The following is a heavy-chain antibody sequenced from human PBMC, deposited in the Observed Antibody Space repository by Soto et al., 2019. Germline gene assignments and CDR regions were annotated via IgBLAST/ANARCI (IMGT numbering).Heavy chain of an antibody. D-gene: IGHD2-2*01. CDR3: ARDPNIVLVPAALRSYYYYYGMDV. J-gene: IGHJ6*02. Sequence: EVQLVESGGGLVQPGGSLRLSCAASGFTFSSYWMSWVRLAPGKGLEWVANIKRDGSEKYYVDCVKGRFTISRDNAKNSLYLQMNSLRAEDTAVYYCARDPNIVLVPAALRSYYYYYGMDVWGQGTTVTVSS. CDR2: IKRDGSEK. V-gene: IGHV3-7*01. CDR1: GFTFSSYW.